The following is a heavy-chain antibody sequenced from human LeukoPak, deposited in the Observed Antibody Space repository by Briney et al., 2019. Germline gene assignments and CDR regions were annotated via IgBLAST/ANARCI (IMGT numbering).Heavy chain of an antibody. CDR2: INHSGST. V-gene: IGHV4-34*01. D-gene: IGHD5-24*01. Sequence: PSETLSLTCAVYGGSFSDYYWSWIRQPPGKGLEWIGEINHSGSTNYNPSLKSRVTISVDTSKNQFSLKLSSVTAADTAVYYCARDGYNAFDYWGQGTLVTVSS. J-gene: IGHJ4*02. CDR3: ARDGYNAFDY. CDR1: GGSFSDYY.